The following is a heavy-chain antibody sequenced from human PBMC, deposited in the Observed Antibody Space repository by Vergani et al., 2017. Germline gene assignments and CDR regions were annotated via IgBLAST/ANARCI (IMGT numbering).Heavy chain of an antibody. D-gene: IGHD3-22*01. J-gene: IGHJ4*02. CDR1: GFDFSDYA. CDR3: AKDRGPYYDSSGCNY. CDR2: INYSGRRF. Sequence: EVRLVESGGASRRPGGSLRLSCVSSGFDFSDYAMGWVRQAPGKGLEWVSSINYSGRRFHYADSVKGRFTISRDNSKNTLYLQMNSLRAEDTAVYYCAKDRGPYYDSSGCNYWGQGTLVTVSS. V-gene: IGHV3-23*04.